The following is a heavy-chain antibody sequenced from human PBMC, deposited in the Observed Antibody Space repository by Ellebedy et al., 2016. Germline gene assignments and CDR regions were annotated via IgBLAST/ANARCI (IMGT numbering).Heavy chain of an antibody. CDR1: GFTFSNHW. Sequence: GGSLRLSXAASGFTFSNHWMHWVRQAPGKGLEWVSYINTDGHTFYADSVKGRFTISRDNAKNSLYLQMNSLRAEDTALYYCAKDISSGSSFDYWGQGTLVTVSS. D-gene: IGHD1-26*01. CDR3: AKDISSGSSFDY. V-gene: IGHV3-21*04. CDR2: INTDGHT. J-gene: IGHJ4*02.